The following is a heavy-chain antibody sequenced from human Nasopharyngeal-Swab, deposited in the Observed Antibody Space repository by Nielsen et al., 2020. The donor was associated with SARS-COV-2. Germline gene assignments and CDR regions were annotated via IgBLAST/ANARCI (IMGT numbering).Heavy chain of an antibody. Sequence: SETLSLTCTVPGCSISSYYWSWIRQPPGKGLEWIGYIYYSGSTNYNPSLKSRVTISVDTSKNQFSLKLSSVTAADTAVYYCARISPSYYDILTGYYGYYYMDVWGKGTTVTVSS. CDR1: GCSISSYY. D-gene: IGHD3-9*01. CDR2: IYYSGST. V-gene: IGHV4-59*01. J-gene: IGHJ6*03. CDR3: ARISPSYYDILTGYYGYYYMDV.